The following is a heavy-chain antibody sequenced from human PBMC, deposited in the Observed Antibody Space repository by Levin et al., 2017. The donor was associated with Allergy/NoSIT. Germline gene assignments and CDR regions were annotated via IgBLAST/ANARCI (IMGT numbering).Heavy chain of an antibody. D-gene: IGHD4-23*01. CDR1: GFSVSTNH. Sequence: GGSLRLSCAISGFSVSTNHVSWVRQAPGKGLQWVSIIVNDGNTHYADSVKGRFTITRDNSKNTVDLQMTSLRDEDTAIYYCVGYGGNSGPWGQGTLVTVSS. CDR3: VGYGGNSGP. CDR2: IVNDGNT. V-gene: IGHV3-53*01. J-gene: IGHJ4*02.